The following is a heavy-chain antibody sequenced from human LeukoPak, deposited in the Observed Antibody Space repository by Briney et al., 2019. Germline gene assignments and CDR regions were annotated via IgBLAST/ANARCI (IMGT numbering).Heavy chain of an antibody. V-gene: IGHV7-4-1*02. CDR1: GYSFTTYA. Sequence: ASVKVSCKASGYSFTTYAMNWVRQAPGRGLEWMGWINTKTGNPNYAQGFTGRFVFSLDTSVSTAYLQINSLKIEDTAVYYCARDREDEAAGYWGQGTLVTVSS. J-gene: IGHJ4*02. CDR3: ARDREDEAAGY. D-gene: IGHD6-13*01. CDR2: INTKTGNP.